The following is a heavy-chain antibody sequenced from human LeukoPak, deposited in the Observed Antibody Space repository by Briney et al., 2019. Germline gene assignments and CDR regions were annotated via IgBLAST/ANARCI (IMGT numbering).Heavy chain of an antibody. CDR1: GFTFSSYS. V-gene: IGHV3-21*01. CDR3: ARDYYGSGSYDY. Sequence: PGGSLRLSCAASGFTFSSYSMNWVRQAPGKGLEWVSSISSSSSYIYYADSAKGRFTISRDNAKNSLYLQMNSLRAEDTAVYYCARDYYGSGSYDYWGQGTLVTVSS. CDR2: ISSSSSYI. J-gene: IGHJ4*02. D-gene: IGHD3-10*01.